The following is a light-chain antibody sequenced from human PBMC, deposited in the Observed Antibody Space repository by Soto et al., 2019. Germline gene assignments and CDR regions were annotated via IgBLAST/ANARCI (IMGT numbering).Light chain of an antibody. J-gene: IGKJ2*01. CDR3: QQTSSPPHT. V-gene: IGKV1-39*01. Sequence: DIQVTQSPSSLSASVGDSVSITCRTSQTISTYLTWYQQKPGRAPYLLIYAASTLQSGVPSRSSGSGSGTDFTLTISGLPPEDFATYHCQQTSSPPHTFGQDTKVEI. CDR1: QTISTY. CDR2: AAS.